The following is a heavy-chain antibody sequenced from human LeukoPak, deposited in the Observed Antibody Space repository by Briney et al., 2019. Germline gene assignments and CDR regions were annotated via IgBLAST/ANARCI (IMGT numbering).Heavy chain of an antibody. D-gene: IGHD4-17*01. CDR3: ATHGDGFYYGMDV. CDR2: ISSGGHDT. V-gene: IGHV3-21*01. CDR1: DFTFSRYS. Sequence: GGSLRLSCAASDFTFSRYSMNWFRQAPGEGLEWVSSISSGGHDTYYADSVNSRVATSRDNAKNSLYLQINSLRVEDSAVYYCATHGDGFYYGMDVWGQGTTVTVSS. J-gene: IGHJ6*01.